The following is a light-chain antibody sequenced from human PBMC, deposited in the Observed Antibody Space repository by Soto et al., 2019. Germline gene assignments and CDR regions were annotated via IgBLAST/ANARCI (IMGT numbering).Light chain of an antibody. CDR3: QQYYTTLTWT. CDR2: WAS. CDR1: QSVLYSSNNKNY. Sequence: DIVMTQSPDSLAVSLAERATINCKSSQSVLYSSNNKNYLAWYQQKPGQPPKLLIYWASTRESGVPDRFSGSGSGTDLTLTISSLQAEDVAVYYCQQYYTTLTWTFGQGTKVEIK. J-gene: IGKJ1*01. V-gene: IGKV4-1*01.